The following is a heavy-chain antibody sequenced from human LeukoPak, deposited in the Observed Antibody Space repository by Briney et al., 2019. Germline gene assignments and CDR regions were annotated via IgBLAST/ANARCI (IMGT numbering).Heavy chain of an antibody. V-gene: IGHV4-38-2*02. D-gene: IGHD1-26*01. Sequence: SETLSLTCTVSGYSISSGYYWGWIRQPPGKGLEWIGSIYHSGSTYYNPSLKSRVTISVDTSKNQFSLKLSSVTAADTAVYYCARHRYSGSYEVDYWGQGTLVTVSS. CDR1: GYSISSGYY. J-gene: IGHJ4*02. CDR3: ARHRYSGSYEVDY. CDR2: IYHSGST.